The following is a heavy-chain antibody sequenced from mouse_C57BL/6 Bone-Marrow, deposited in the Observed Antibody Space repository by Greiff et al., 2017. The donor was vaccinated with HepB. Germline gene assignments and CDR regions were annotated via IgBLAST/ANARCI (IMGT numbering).Heavy chain of an antibody. CDR3: ARHGSSPHWYFDV. CDR2: ISSGGSYT. V-gene: IGHV5-6*01. J-gene: IGHJ1*03. D-gene: IGHD1-1*01. CDR1: GFTFSSYG. Sequence: VQRVESGGDLVKPGGSLKLSCAASGFTFSSYGMSWVRQTPDKRLEWVATISSGGSYTYYPDSVKGRFTISRDNAKNTLYLQMSSLKSEDTAMYYCARHGSSPHWYFDVWGTGTTVTVSS.